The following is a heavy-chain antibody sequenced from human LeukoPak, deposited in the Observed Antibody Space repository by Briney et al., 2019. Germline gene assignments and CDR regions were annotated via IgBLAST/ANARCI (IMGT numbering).Heavy chain of an antibody. CDR2: INPNSGGK. J-gene: IGHJ4*02. D-gene: IGHD3-22*01. CDR3: ARVPPYYYDSSGYYYYDY. CDR1: GYTFTRYY. V-gene: IGHV1-2*02. Sequence: ASVKVSCKASGYTFTRYYMHWVRQAPGQGLEWMGWINPNSGGKNYAQKLQGRVTMTRDTSISTAYMELSRLRSDDTAVYYCARVPPYYYDSSGYYYYDYWGQGTLVTVSS.